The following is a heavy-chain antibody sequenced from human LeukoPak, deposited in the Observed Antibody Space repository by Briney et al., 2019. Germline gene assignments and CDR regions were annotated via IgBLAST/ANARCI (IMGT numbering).Heavy chain of an antibody. CDR1: GGSLSSGSYY. D-gene: IGHD4-17*01. CDR3: ARGTVTMDY. CDR2: IYCSGST. V-gene: IGHV4-39*07. Sequence: PSETLSLTCTVSGGSLSSGSYYWSWIRQPAGKGLEWIGSIYCSGSTYYNPSLKSRVTISVDTSKNQFSLKLSSVTAADTAVYYCARGTVTMDYWGRGTLVTVSS. J-gene: IGHJ4*02.